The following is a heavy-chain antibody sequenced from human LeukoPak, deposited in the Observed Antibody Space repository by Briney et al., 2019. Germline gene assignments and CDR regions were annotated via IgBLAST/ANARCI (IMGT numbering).Heavy chain of an antibody. CDR3: ARDLKQLVSYYHYAMDV. Sequence: GGSLRLSCTAPGFTFSTYSMNWVRQAPGKGLEWVSSISNSNSYIFYADSVQGRFTISRDNAKNSLYLQMNSLRAEDTAVYYCARDLKQLVSYYHYAMDVWGQGTTVTVSS. J-gene: IGHJ6*02. V-gene: IGHV3-21*06. D-gene: IGHD6-13*01. CDR1: GFTFSTYS. CDR2: ISNSNSYI.